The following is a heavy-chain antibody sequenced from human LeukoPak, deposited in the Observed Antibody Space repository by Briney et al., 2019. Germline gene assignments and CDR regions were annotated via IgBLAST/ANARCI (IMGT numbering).Heavy chain of an antibody. Sequence: SEILSLTCAVYGGSFSDYYWSWIRQPPGKGLEWIGEINHSGSTHYNPSLKSRVTISVDTSKNQFSLELTSVTAADTAVYYCATYALDYWGQGTLVTVSS. D-gene: IGHD2-2*01. J-gene: IGHJ4*02. CDR1: GGSFSDYY. CDR2: INHSGST. V-gene: IGHV4-34*01. CDR3: ATYALDY.